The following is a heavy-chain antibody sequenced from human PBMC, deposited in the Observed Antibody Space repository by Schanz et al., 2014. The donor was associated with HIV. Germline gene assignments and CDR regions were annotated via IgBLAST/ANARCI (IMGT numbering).Heavy chain of an antibody. Sequence: MKLVESGGGLAQPGGSLTLSCVASGFTFNNFGMHWVRQAPGKGLEWVAVIWFDGSNKYYGDSVKGRFTIARDNSKNTLYLQMNSLRVEDTAVYHCVRDQSLWGSGYTYFDHWGQGTQVTVSS. CDR1: GFTFNNFG. CDR2: IWFDGSNK. CDR3: VRDQSLWGSGYTYFDH. V-gene: IGHV3-33*08. D-gene: IGHD5-12*01. J-gene: IGHJ4*02.